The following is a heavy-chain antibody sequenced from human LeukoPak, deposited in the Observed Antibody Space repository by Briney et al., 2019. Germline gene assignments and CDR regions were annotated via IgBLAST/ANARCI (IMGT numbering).Heavy chain of an antibody. V-gene: IGHV4-59*01. Sequence: SETLSLTCTVSGGSISSYYWSWIRQPPGKGLEWIEYIYYSGSTNYNPSLKSRVTISVDTSKNQFSLKLSSVTAADTAVYYCARAMVRGVPTPFDYWGQGTLVTVSS. CDR1: GGSISSYY. CDR2: IYYSGST. D-gene: IGHD3-10*01. J-gene: IGHJ4*02. CDR3: ARAMVRGVPTPFDY.